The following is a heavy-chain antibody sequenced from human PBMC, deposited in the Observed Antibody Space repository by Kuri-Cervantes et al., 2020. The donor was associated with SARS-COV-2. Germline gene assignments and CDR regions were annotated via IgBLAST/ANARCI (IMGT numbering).Heavy chain of an antibody. D-gene: IGHD6-13*01. CDR1: GIIFSSYP. J-gene: IGHJ4*02. CDR3: ARGGSSYSSSWFDYYFDY. CDR2: ISFDGTNE. V-gene: IGHV3-30*09. Sequence: GESLKISCVASGIIFSSYPMHWVRQAPGKGLEWVAVISFDGTNEDYADSVRGRFAISRDNSKDTLYLQMNSLRPEDTAVYYCARGGSSYSSSWFDYYFDYWGQGTLVTVSS.